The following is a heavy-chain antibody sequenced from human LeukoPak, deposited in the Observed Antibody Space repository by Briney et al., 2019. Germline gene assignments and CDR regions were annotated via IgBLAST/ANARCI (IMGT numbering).Heavy chain of an antibody. CDR2: INHSGST. Sequence: PSETLSLTCAVYGGSFSGYYWSWIRQPPGKGLEWIGEINHSGSTNYNPSLKSRVTISVDTSKNQFSLKLSSVTAADTAVYYCARDVVRLGGAPSPFDYWGQGTLVTVSS. CDR1: GGSFSGYY. CDR3: ARDVVRLGGAPSPFDY. J-gene: IGHJ4*02. V-gene: IGHV4-34*01. D-gene: IGHD3-10*01.